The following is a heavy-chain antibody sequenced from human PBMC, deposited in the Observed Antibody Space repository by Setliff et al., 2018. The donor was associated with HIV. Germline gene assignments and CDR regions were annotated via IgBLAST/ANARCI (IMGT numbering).Heavy chain of an antibody. Sequence: ASVKVSCKASGYTFIHFGISWGRQAPGQGLEWMGWISTYNGNTIYAQKFQGRVTMTTDTSKSTADMELRSLRSDDTALYYCARDGFVDRATGTTHLDSWGQGTLVTVSS. CDR3: ARDGFVDRATGTTHLDS. D-gene: IGHD1-1*01. CDR2: ISTYNGNT. V-gene: IGHV1-18*01. CDR1: GYTFIHFG. J-gene: IGHJ4*02.